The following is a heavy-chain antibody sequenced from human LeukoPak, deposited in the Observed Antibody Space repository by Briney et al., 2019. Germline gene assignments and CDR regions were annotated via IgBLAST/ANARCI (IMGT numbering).Heavy chain of an antibody. V-gene: IGHV4-59*08. CDR2: IYYSGST. Sequence: PSETLSLTCTFSGGSISSYYWSWIRQPPAKGLEWIGYIYYSGSTNYNPYLKSRVHISVDTSKNHFLLKLSPVTATDTAVYYCARHYPHDYGNYEAGYYFDYWGQGTLVTVSS. CDR1: GGSISSYY. D-gene: IGHD4-11*01. J-gene: IGHJ4*02. CDR3: ARHYPHDYGNYEAGYYFDY.